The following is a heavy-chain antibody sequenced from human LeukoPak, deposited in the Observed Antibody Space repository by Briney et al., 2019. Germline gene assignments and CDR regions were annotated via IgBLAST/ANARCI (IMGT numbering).Heavy chain of an antibody. CDR1: GFSFSSYW. CDR3: ARDRGSGSYDY. Sequence: GGPLRLSCAASGFSFSSYWMHWVRQAPGKGLVWVSRISIDGSTTNYADSVKGRFTISRDNAKNTLYLQMNSLRAEDTAVYYCARDRGSGSYDYWGQGTLVTVFS. D-gene: IGHD1-26*01. CDR2: ISIDGSTT. J-gene: IGHJ4*02. V-gene: IGHV3-74*01.